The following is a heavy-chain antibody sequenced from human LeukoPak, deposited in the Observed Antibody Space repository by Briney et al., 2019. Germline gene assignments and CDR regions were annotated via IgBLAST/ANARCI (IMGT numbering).Heavy chain of an antibody. CDR1: GGSISSSSYY. J-gene: IGHJ3*02. V-gene: IGHV4-39*07. Sequence: SETLSLTCTVSGGSISSSSYYWGWIRQPPGKGLEWIGSIYYSGSTYYNPSLKSRVTISVDTSKNQFSLKLSSVTAADTAVYYCARTGRYFDWLSSDDAFDIWGQGTVVTVSS. CDR3: ARTGRYFDWLSSDDAFDI. D-gene: IGHD3-9*01. CDR2: IYYSGST.